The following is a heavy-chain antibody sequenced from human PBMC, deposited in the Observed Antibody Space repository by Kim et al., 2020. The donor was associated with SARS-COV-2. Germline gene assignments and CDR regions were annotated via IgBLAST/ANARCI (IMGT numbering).Heavy chain of an antibody. J-gene: IGHJ4*02. V-gene: IGHV4-59*01. CDR1: GGSISSYY. CDR2: IYYSGST. CDR3: ARRSRYCSSTSCYGGPFDY. D-gene: IGHD2-2*01. Sequence: SETLSLTCTVSGGSISSYYWSWIRQPPGKGLEWIGYIYYSGSTNYNPSLKSRVTISVDTSKNQFSLKLSSVTAADTAVYYCARRSRYCSSTSCYGGPFDYWGQGTLVTVSS.